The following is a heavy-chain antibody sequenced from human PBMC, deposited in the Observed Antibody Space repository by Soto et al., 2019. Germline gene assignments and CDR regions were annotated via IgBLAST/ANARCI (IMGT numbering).Heavy chain of an antibody. J-gene: IGHJ4*02. V-gene: IGHV3-23*01. D-gene: IGHD5-18*01. CDR2: LSGSGYTT. CDR1: GFTFSRYA. CDR3: ARWDSFGYYFDS. Sequence: PVGSLRLSCAASGFTFSRYAMSWVRQAPGEGLEWVSALSGSGYTTYYADSVKGRFTISRDNSNNTLYLQMNSLRVEDTAVYFCARWDSFGYYFDSWGQGTPVTVSS.